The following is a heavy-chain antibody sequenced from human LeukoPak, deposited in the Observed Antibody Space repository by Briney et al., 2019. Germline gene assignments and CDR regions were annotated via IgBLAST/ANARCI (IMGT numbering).Heavy chain of an antibody. Sequence: ASVKVSCKASGYTFTGYYMHWVRQAPRQGLEWMGWINPNSGGTNYAQKFQGRVTMTRDTSISTAYMELSRLRSDDTAVYYCARNLWFGELWGDNWFDPWGQGTLVTVSS. J-gene: IGHJ5*02. V-gene: IGHV1-2*02. D-gene: IGHD3-10*01. CDR1: GYTFTGYY. CDR3: ARNLWFGELWGDNWFDP. CDR2: INPNSGGT.